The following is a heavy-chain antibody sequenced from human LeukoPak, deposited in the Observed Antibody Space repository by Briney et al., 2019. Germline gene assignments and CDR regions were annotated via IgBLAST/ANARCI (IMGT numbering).Heavy chain of an antibody. V-gene: IGHV3-30-3*01. CDR1: GFTFSSYA. J-gene: IGHJ4*02. D-gene: IGHD2-8*01. Sequence: GGSLRLSCAASGFTFSSYAMHWVRQAPGKGLEWVAVISYDGSNKYYADSVKGRFTISRDNAKNTLYLQMNSLRAEDTAVYYCARVDVLSGGWGQGTLVTVSS. CDR3: ARVDVLSGG. CDR2: ISYDGSNK.